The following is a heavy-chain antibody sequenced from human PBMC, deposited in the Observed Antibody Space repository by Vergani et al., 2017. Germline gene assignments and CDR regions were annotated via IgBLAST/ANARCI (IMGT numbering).Heavy chain of an antibody. Sequence: VQLVESGGGLLKPGESLRLSCAVSGFTFSGSYMTWVRQAPGRGLESVTFMGPDENYGHFPDSVKGRFTVSRDTSKNAVYLEMTSLRVEDTAFYYCGKTQGTMVGSWYFDPRGLGIMVTVSS. D-gene: IGHD1/OR15-1a*01. CDR2: MGPDENYG. J-gene: IGHJ5*02. CDR1: GFTFSGSY. V-gene: IGHV3-30*02. CDR3: GKTQGTMVGSWYFDP.